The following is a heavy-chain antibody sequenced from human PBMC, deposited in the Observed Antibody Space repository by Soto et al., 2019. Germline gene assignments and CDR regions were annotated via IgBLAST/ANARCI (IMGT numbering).Heavy chain of an antibody. V-gene: IGHV3-33*01. CDR1: GFTFSSYG. J-gene: IGHJ6*02. CDR2: IWYDGSNK. CDR3: ARERLMVYAKYYYYGMDV. Sequence: QVQLVESGGGVVQPGRSLRLSCAASGFTFSSYGMHWVRQAPGKGLEWVAVIWYDGSNKYYADSVKGRFTISRDNSKNTLYLQMNSLRAEDTAVYYCARERLMVYAKYYYYGMDVWGQGTTVTVSS. D-gene: IGHD2-8*01.